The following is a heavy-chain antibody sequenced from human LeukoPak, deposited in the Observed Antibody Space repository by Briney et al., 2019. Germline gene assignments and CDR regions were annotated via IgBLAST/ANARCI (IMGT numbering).Heavy chain of an antibody. D-gene: IGHD4-11*01. CDR1: GGTFSSYA. Sequence: ASVKVSCKASGGTFSSYAISWVRQAPGQGVEWMGGIIPIFGTANYAQKFQGRVTITTDESTSTAYMELSSLRSEDTAVYYCARGTVTTGAGHFDYWGQGTLVTVSS. CDR2: IIPIFGTA. CDR3: ARGTVTTGAGHFDY. V-gene: IGHV1-69*05. J-gene: IGHJ4*02.